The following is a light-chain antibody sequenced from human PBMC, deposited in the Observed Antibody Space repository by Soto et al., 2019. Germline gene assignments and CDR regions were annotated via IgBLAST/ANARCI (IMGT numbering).Light chain of an antibody. J-gene: IGLJ3*02. Sequence: QSVLTQPPSVSGAPGQRVTISCTGSSSNIGAGYDVHWYQQLPGTAPKLLIYGNSNRPSGVPDRFSGSKSGTSASLAITGRQAEDEDDYYCQSDDSRLSGSVFGGGTKLTVL. V-gene: IGLV1-40*01. CDR1: SSNIGAGYD. CDR3: QSDDSRLSGSV. CDR2: GNS.